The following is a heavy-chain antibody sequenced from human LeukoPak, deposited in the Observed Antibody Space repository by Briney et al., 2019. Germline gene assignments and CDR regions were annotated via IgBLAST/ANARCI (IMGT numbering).Heavy chain of an antibody. CDR3: ARDYSSGWYPNFDY. CDR1: GFTFSSYS. V-gene: IGHV3-48*01. CDR2: ISSSSSTI. Sequence: GGSLRLSCAASGFTFSSYSMNWVRQAPGKGLEWVSYISSSSSTIYYADSVKGRFTISRDNAKNSLYLQMNSLRAEDTAVYYCARDYSSGWYPNFDYWGQGTLVTVSS. D-gene: IGHD6-19*01. J-gene: IGHJ4*02.